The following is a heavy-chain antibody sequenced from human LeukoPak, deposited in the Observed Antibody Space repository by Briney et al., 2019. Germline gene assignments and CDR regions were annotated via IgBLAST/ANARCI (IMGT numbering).Heavy chain of an antibody. CDR3: ARDGRYYYAFDI. D-gene: IGHD1-26*01. CDR1: GYSISSGYY. V-gene: IGHV4-38-2*02. Sequence: PSETLSLTCTVSGYSISSGYYWGWIRQPPGKGLEWIGSIYHSGSTYYSPFLKSRVTISVDTSKNQFSLKLSSVTAADTAVYYCARDGRYYYAFDIWGQGTMVTVSS. J-gene: IGHJ3*02. CDR2: IYHSGST.